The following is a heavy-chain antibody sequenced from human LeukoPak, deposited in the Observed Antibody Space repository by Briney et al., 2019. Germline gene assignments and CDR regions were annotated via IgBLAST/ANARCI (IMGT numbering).Heavy chain of an antibody. CDR1: GYSFNNYW. V-gene: IGHV5-51*01. Sequence: GESLKISCKGFGYSFNNYWIVWVRQMPGKGLEWMGIIYPGDSDTRYTPSFQGQVTMSADKSINTTYLQWSSLEASDTAMYYCARMPSDAVTAIPFDYWGQGTLVTVSS. CDR2: IYPGDSDT. CDR3: ARMPSDAVTAIPFDY. D-gene: IGHD2-21*02. J-gene: IGHJ4*02.